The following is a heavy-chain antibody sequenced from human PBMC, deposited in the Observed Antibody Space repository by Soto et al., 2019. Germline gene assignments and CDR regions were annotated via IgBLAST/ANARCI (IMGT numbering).Heavy chain of an antibody. V-gene: IGHV1-69*02. CDR2: IIPILGIA. CDR3: GSDSAAGTEDY. J-gene: IGHJ4*02. Sequence: SVNGYCKTSGGTNSIYTSSWVRQAPGQGLEWMGRIIPILGIANYAQKFQGRVTITADKSTSTAYMELSSLRSEDTAVYYCGSDSAAGTEDYWGQGTLVTVSS. D-gene: IGHD6-13*01. CDR1: GGTNSIYT.